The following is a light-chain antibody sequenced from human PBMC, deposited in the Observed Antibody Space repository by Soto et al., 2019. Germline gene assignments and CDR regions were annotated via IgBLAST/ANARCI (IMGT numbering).Light chain of an antibody. CDR1: QSVSSSY. CDR3: QQYGRPPTWT. Sequence: EIVLTHSPGTLSLSPGERDTLSCRARQSVSSSYLAWYQQKPGQSPRLLIYGASSRATGIPDRFSGSGSGTDFTLTISRLEPEDCAVYYCQQYGRPPTWTCGERTEVEIK. V-gene: IGKV3-20*01. CDR2: GAS. J-gene: IGKJ1*01.